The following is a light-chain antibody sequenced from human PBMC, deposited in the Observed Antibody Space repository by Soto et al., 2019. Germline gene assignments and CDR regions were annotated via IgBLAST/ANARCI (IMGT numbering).Light chain of an antibody. CDR2: EVS. CDR1: SSDVGSYNR. Sequence: QSALTQPPSVSGSPGQSVTISCTGTSSDVGSYNRVSWYQQPPGTAPKLMIYEVSNRPSGVPDRFSGSKSGDTASLTISGLQAEDEADYYCSSYTSGRTYVFGTGTKVTVL. J-gene: IGLJ1*01. CDR3: SSYTSGRTYV. V-gene: IGLV2-18*02.